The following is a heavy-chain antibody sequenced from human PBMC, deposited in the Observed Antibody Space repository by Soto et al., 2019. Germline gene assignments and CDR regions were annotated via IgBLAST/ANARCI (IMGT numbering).Heavy chain of an antibody. J-gene: IGHJ1*01. Sequence: PSETLSLTFTVSGVSISGTSYYWGWIRQTPAKGLEWIGTIYYSGETFYNPSLKSRVTISIDTSKNHSSLNLTSVTGAAKAIYYCARHGSFWGQGAMVTVSS. CDR1: GVSISGTSYY. CDR3: ARHGSF. D-gene: IGHD3-16*02. V-gene: IGHV4-39*01. CDR2: IYYSGET.